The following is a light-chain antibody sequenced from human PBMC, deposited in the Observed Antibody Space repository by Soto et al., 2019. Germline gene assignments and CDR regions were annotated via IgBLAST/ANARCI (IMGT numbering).Light chain of an antibody. V-gene: IGKV3D-15*01. CDR3: QQYITSTRT. Sequence: EIVMTQSPATLYVTPGERATLSCRARQSVNIYLAWYQQKPGQAPRLLIYGASSRATGIPARFSGIGSGTEFTLTISRLDPEDFVVYDCQQYITSTRTFGQGTKVEIK. CDR1: QSVNIY. J-gene: IGKJ1*01. CDR2: GAS.